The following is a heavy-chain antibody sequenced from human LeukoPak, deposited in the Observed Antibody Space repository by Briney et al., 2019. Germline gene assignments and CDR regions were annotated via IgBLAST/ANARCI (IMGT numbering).Heavy chain of an antibody. CDR3: AKLGTYRGSSWYDY. CDR2: ISGSGGST. D-gene: IGHD6-13*01. J-gene: IGHJ4*02. CDR1: GFTFSSYA. Sequence: GGSLRLSCAASGFTFSSYAMSWVRQAPGKGLEWVSAISGSGGSTYYADSVKGRFTISRDNSKNTLYLQMNSLRAEDTAVYYCAKLGTYRGSSWYDYWGQGTLVTVSS. V-gene: IGHV3-23*01.